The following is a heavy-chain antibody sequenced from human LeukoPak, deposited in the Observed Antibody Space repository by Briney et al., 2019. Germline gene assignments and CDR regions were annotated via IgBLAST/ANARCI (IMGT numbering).Heavy chain of an antibody. V-gene: IGHV4-59*01. CDR1: GGSISSYY. CDR3: ARDAASGSYFGY. D-gene: IGHD1-26*01. CDR2: IYYSEST. J-gene: IGHJ4*02. Sequence: PSETLSLTCTVSGGSISSYYWSWIRQPPGKGLEWIGHIYYSESTNYNPSLKSRVTISVDTSKNQFSLKLSSVTAADTAVYYCARDAASGSYFGYWGQGTLVTVSS.